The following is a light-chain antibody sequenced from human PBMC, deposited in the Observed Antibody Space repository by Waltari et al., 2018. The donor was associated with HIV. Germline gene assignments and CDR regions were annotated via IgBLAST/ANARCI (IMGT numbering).Light chain of an antibody. J-gene: IGKJ2*01. CDR2: AAS. Sequence: IQITQSPSSLSASVGDRVTITCRASQSISSHLNWYQENPGKAPKALIYAASSVQSEVPSRFSGSGSGTDFTLIISNLQPEDFATYYCQQSYITPYTFGQGTKLEI. V-gene: IGKV1-39*01. CDR1: QSISSH. CDR3: QQSYITPYT.